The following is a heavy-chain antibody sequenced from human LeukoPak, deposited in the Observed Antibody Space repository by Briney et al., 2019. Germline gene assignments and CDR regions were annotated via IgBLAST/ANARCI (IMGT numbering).Heavy chain of an antibody. V-gene: IGHV4-39*01. Sequence: SETLSLTCTVSGGSITTGDYYWGWIRQPPGKGLEWIGSIYYSWSTYYNPSLKSRVTISVDTSKNQFSLNLSSVTAADTAVYYCAKHQCSSTRWYSFYYYGMDVWGQGTTVTVSS. CDR2: IYYSWST. CDR3: AKHQCSSTRWYSFYYYGMDV. CDR1: GGSITTGDYY. J-gene: IGHJ6*02. D-gene: IGHD2-2*02.